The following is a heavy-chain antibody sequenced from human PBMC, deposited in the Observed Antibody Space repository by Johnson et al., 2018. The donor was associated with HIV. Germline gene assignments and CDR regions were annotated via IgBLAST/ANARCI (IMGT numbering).Heavy chain of an antibody. CDR2: ISWHSGSI. V-gene: IGHV3-9*01. CDR1: GFTFDDYA. J-gene: IGHJ3*02. D-gene: IGHD5-18*01. Sequence: VESGGGLVQPGRSLRLSCAASGFTFDDYAMHWVRPAPGQGLEWVSGISWHSGSIGYADSVKGRFTLSRDNAKNSLYLQMNSLRAEDTALYYCAKDKVAWGAMVGGGAFDIWGQGTMVTVSS. CDR3: AKDKVAWGAMVGGGAFDI.